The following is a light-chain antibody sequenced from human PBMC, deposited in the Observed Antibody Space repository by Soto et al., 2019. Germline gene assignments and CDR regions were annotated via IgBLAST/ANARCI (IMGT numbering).Light chain of an antibody. V-gene: IGKV3-20*01. Sequence: EIVLTQSPGTLSLSPGERATLSCRASQSVSSSYLAWYQQKPGQAPRLLIYGASSRATGIPDRFSGSGSGKDFTLTISRLEPEDFAVYYCQQYRSSLFTFGPGTKVDIK. CDR3: QQYRSSLFT. CDR1: QSVSSSY. CDR2: GAS. J-gene: IGKJ3*01.